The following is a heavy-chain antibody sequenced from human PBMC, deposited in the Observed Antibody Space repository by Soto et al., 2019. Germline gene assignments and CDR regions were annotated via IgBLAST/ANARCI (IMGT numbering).Heavy chain of an antibody. D-gene: IGHD6-13*01. V-gene: IGHV3-30*18. CDR3: AKDIAAAGTIGPVGLDY. CDR2: ISYDGSNK. Sequence: PGGSLRLSCAASGFTFSSYGMHWVRQAPGKGLEWVAVISYDGSNKYYADSVKGRFTISRDNSKNTLYLQMNSLRAEDTAVYYCAKDIAAAGTIGPVGLDYWGQGTLVTVSS. J-gene: IGHJ4*02. CDR1: GFTFSSYG.